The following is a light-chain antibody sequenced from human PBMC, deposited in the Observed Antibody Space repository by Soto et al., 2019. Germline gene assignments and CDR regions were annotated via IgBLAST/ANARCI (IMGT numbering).Light chain of an antibody. V-gene: IGKV3-15*01. CDR1: QSVSSN. CDR2: GAS. CDR3: QQYNNWPLL. J-gene: IGKJ3*01. Sequence: EIVMTQSPATLSVSPGERATLSCRASQSVSSNLAWYQQKPGQAPRLLIYGASTRATGIPARFSGSGSGTEFTLTISSLQSEDFAVYYCQQYNNWPLLFGPGT.